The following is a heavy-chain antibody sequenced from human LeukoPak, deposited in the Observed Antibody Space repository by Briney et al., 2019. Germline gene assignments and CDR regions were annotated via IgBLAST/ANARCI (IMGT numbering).Heavy chain of an antibody. J-gene: IGHJ4*02. CDR1: GFTVGSNY. Sequence: GGSLRLSCAASGFTVGSNYMSWVRQAPGKGLEWVSVIYSGGSTYYADSVKGRFTISRDNSKNTLYLQMNSLRAEDTAVYYCARDSGDYDSSGYLYYFDYWGQGTLVTVSS. CDR3: ARDSGDYDSSGYLYYFDY. CDR2: IYSGGST. D-gene: IGHD3-22*01. V-gene: IGHV3-53*01.